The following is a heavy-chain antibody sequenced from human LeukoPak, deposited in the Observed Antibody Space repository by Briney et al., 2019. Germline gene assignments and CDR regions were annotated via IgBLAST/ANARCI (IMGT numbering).Heavy chain of an antibody. J-gene: IGHJ6*02. CDR1: GGTFSSYA. CDR3: ARDTRYSYGYNHGMDV. Sequence: GASVKVSCKASGGTFSSYAISWVRQAPGQGLEWMGGIIPIFGTAIYAQKFQGRVTITADESTSTAYMELSSLRSEDTAVYYCARDTRYSYGYNHGMDVWGQGTTVTVSS. V-gene: IGHV1-69*13. D-gene: IGHD5-18*01. CDR2: IIPIFGTA.